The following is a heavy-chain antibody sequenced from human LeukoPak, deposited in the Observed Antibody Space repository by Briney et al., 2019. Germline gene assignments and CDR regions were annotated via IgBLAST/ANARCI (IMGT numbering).Heavy chain of an antibody. D-gene: IGHD3-10*01. CDR3: ARDSGEGDFDY. CDR2: IIPIFGTA. J-gene: IGHJ4*02. CDR1: GGTVISYA. Sequence: SVKVSCKASGGTVISYAISWVRQARGQGLEWRGRIIPIFGTATYAQKFQGRVTLTTDESTSTAYMELSSLRSEDTAVYYCARDSGEGDFDYWGQGTLVTVSS. V-gene: IGHV1-69*05.